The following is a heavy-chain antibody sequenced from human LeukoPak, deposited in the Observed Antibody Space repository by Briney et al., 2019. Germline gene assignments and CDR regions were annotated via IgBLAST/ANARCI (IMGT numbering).Heavy chain of an antibody. CDR1: GFTFSSYG. D-gene: IGHD5-18*01. J-gene: IGHJ3*02. Sequence: GGSLRLSCAASGFTFSSYGMHWVRQAPGKGLEWVAVISYDGSNKYYADSVKGRFTISRDNSKNTLYLQMSSLRAEDTAVYYCALPTAMANSGAAFDIWGQGTMVTVSS. CDR3: ALPTAMANSGAAFDI. V-gene: IGHV3-30*03. CDR2: ISYDGSNK.